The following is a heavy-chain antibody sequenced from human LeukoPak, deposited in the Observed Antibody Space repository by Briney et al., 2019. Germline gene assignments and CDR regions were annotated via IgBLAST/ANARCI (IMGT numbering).Heavy chain of an antibody. CDR2: IYTSGST. CDR3: ARVWGCSSTSCYEDYYYYYMDV. D-gene: IGHD2-2*01. CDR1: GGSISSGSYY. V-gene: IGHV4-61*02. J-gene: IGHJ6*03. Sequence: PSQTLSLTCTVSGGSISSGSYYWSWIRQPAGKGLEWIGRIYTSGSTNSNPSLKSRVTISVDTSKNQFSLKLSSLTAADTAVYYCARVWGCSSTSCYEDYYYYYMDVWGKGTTVTVSS.